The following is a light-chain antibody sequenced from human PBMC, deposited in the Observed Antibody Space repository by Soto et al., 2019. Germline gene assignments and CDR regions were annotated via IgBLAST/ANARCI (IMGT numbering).Light chain of an antibody. J-gene: IGLJ2*01. CDR3: QTWGTGIRV. CDR2: LNSDGSH. V-gene: IGLV4-69*01. CDR1: SGHSSHA. Sequence: QLVLTQSPSASASLGASVKLTCTLSSGHSSHAIAWHQQQPEKGPRYLMKLNSDGSHSKGDGIPDHFSGSSSGAERYLTISSLQSEDEADYYCQTWGTGIRVFGGGTKLTVL.